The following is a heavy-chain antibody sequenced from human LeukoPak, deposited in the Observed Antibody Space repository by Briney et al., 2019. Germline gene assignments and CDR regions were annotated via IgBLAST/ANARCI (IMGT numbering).Heavy chain of an antibody. D-gene: IGHD1-1*01. CDR1: GDSVSRGYY. CDR3: ANRLLRSGTGAFDI. V-gene: IGHV4-38-2*02. J-gene: IGHJ3*02. CDR2: ISHGGAAHDSVTT. Sequence: PSETLSLTCTVSGDSVSRGYYCGWIRQPPGKGLEWIGSISHGGAAHDSVTTFHNPSLKSRVTMSVDTSKNQFSLRLTSVTAADTALYFCANRLLRSGTGAFDIWGQGTVVIVSS.